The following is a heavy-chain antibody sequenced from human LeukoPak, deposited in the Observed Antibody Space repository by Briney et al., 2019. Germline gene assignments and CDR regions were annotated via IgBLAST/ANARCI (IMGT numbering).Heavy chain of an antibody. J-gene: IGHJ4*02. CDR2: ISSSGSTI. CDR3: ARVGQLWAHDY. D-gene: IGHD5-18*01. CDR1: GFTFSSYE. Sequence: PGGSLRLSCAASGFTFSSYEMNWVRQAPGKGLEWVSYISSSGSTIYYADSVKGRFTISRDNAKNSLYLQMNSLRAEDTAVYYCARVGQLWAHDYWGQGTLVTVSS. V-gene: IGHV3-48*03.